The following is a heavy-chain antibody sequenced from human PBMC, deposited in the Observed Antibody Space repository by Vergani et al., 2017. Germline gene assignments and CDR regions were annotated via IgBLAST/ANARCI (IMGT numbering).Heavy chain of an antibody. Sequence: QVQLQESGPGLVKPSETLSLTCTVSGGSISSYYWSWIRQPPGKGLEWIGYIYYSGSTNYNPSLKSRVTISVDTSKNHFSMKLTSVTAADTAVYYCARGRFYYDFWSGYNWFDPWGQGTLVTVSS. CDR3: ARGRFYYDFWSGYNWFDP. D-gene: IGHD3-3*01. J-gene: IGHJ5*02. CDR1: GGSISSYY. V-gene: IGHV4-59*01. CDR2: IYYSGST.